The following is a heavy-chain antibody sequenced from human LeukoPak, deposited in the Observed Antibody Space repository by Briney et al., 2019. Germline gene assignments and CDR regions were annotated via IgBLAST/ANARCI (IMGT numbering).Heavy chain of an antibody. Sequence: PGGSLRLSCAASGFTFSSYAMSWVRQAPGKGLEWVSSISSSSSYIYYADSVKGRFTISRDNAKNSLYLQMNSLRAEDTAVYYCAREGLGLCSSTSCLNYYFDYWGQGTLVTVSS. D-gene: IGHD2-2*01. CDR3: AREGLGLCSSTSCLNYYFDY. CDR1: GFTFSSYA. J-gene: IGHJ4*02. V-gene: IGHV3-21*01. CDR2: ISSSSSYI.